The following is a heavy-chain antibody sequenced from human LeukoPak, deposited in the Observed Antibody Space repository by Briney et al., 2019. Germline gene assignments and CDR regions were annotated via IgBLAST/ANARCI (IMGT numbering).Heavy chain of an antibody. CDR3: ARGRGFGVVIPYYYYYMDV. J-gene: IGHJ6*03. D-gene: IGHD3-3*01. CDR2: IYHSGST. CDR1: GYSISSGYY. Sequence: PSENLSLTCAVSGYSISSGYYWGWIRQPPGKGLGWIGSIYHSGSTYYNPSLKSRVTITVDTSKNQFSLKLSSVTAADTAVYYCARGRGFGVVIPYYYYYMDVWGKGTTVTVSS. V-gene: IGHV4-38-2*01.